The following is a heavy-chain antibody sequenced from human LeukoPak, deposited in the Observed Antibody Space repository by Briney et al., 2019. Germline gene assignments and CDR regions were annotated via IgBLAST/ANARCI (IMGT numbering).Heavy chain of an antibody. D-gene: IGHD3-22*01. Sequence: ASVKVSCKASGYTFTSYGISLVRQAPGQGLEWMGWISAYNGNTNYAQKLQGRVTMTTDTSTSTAYMELRSLRSDDTDVYYCARDYYDSSGYSADYWGKGTLVTVSS. V-gene: IGHV1-18*01. CDR2: ISAYNGNT. CDR3: ARDYYDSSGYSADY. J-gene: IGHJ4*02. CDR1: GYTFTSYG.